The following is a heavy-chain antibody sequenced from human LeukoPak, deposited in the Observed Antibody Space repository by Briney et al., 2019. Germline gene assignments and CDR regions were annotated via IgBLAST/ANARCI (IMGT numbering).Heavy chain of an antibody. Sequence: PSETLSLTCTVSGYSISSGYYRGWIRQPPGKGLEWIGSIYHSGSTYYNPSLKSRVTISVDTSRNQLSLKLSSVTAADTAVYYCARAKRYCSSTSCYTGNWFDPWGQGTLVTVSS. CDR1: GYSISSGYY. V-gene: IGHV4-38-2*02. CDR3: ARAKRYCSSTSCYTGNWFDP. J-gene: IGHJ5*02. CDR2: IYHSGST. D-gene: IGHD2-2*02.